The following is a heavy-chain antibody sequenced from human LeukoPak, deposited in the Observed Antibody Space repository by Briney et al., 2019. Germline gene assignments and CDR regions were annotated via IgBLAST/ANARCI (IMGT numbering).Heavy chain of an antibody. D-gene: IGHD2-2*01. Sequence: SGTLSLTCTVSGGSISSGGYYWSWIRQHPGKGLEWIGYIYYSGSTYYNPSLKSRVTISVDTSKNQFSLKLSSVTAADTAVYYCARTSTPGGWFDPWGQGTLVTVSS. V-gene: IGHV4-31*03. CDR3: ARTSTPGGWFDP. CDR1: GGSISSGGYY. J-gene: IGHJ5*02. CDR2: IYYSGST.